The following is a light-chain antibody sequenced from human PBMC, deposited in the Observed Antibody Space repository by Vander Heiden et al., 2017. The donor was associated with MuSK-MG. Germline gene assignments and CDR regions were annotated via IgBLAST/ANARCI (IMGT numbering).Light chain of an antibody. J-gene: IGKJ3*01. V-gene: IGKV1-39*01. CDR1: QSISSY. CDR2: AAS. CDR3: QQNYSPRFT. Sequence: DIQMTQSPSSLSASVGDRVTITCRASQSISSYLNWYQQKQGKAPKLLIYAASSLQSGVPSRFSGSGSGTDFTLTISSLQPEDFATYYCQQNYSPRFTFGPGTKVDIK.